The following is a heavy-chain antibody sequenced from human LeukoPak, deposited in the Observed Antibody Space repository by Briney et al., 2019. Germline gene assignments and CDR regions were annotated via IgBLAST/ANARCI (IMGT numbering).Heavy chain of an antibody. V-gene: IGHV5-51*01. CDR1: GYSFTNYW. CDR2: IYPSDSDT. J-gene: IGHJ4*02. CDR3: ARREATTEYFDF. Sequence: GESLKLSCKGSGYSFTNYWIACVRQMPGKGLEWMGVIYPSDSDTRYNPSFQGQVTISADRSFGTAYLQWGSLKASDSAMYYCARREATTEYFDFWGQGTLVTVSS. D-gene: IGHD1-7*01.